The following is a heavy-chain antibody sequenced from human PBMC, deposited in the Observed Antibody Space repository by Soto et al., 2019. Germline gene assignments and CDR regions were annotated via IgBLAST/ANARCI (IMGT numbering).Heavy chain of an antibody. CDR3: AANKMTGKAPSPIDY. V-gene: IGHV1-58*02. CDR1: GFTFTNSA. J-gene: IGHJ4*02. D-gene: IGHD3-9*01. Sequence: RASVKVSCKASGFTFTNSAMQWVRQARGQRLEWIGWIVVGSGNTNYAQKFQERVTITRDMSTSTAYMELSSLRSEDTAVYYCAANKMTGKAPSPIDYWGQGTLVTVSS. CDR2: IVVGSGNT.